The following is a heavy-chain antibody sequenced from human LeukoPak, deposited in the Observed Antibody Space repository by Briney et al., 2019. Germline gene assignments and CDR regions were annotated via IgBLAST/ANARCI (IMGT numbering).Heavy chain of an antibody. CDR1: GFTFSIYG. Sequence: PGGSLRLSCAASGFTFSIYGMGWVRQAPGKGLEWVSSISDNGGNTYYADSAKGRFTISRDNAKNSLYLQMSSLRAEDTAVYYCARDGGSSWYFDYWGQGTLVPVSS. CDR2: ISDNGGNT. V-gene: IGHV3-21*01. J-gene: IGHJ4*02. D-gene: IGHD6-13*01. CDR3: ARDGGSSWYFDY.